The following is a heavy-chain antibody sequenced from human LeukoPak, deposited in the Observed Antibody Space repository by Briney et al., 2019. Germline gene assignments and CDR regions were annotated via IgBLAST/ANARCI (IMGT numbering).Heavy chain of an antibody. Sequence: PSQTLSLTCAVSGGSISSGGYSWSWIRQPPEKGLEWIGYIYHSGSTYYNPSLKSRVTISVDRSKNQFSLKLSSVTAADTAVYYCARGTYGNFDYWGQGTLVTVSS. CDR1: GGSISSGGYS. CDR2: IYHSGST. D-gene: IGHD4-17*01. V-gene: IGHV4-30-2*01. CDR3: ARGTYGNFDY. J-gene: IGHJ4*02.